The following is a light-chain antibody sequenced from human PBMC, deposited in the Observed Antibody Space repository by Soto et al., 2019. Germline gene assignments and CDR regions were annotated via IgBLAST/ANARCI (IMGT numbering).Light chain of an antibody. V-gene: IGLV1-47*01. Sequence: QSVLTQPPSASGTPGLRVTISCSGSSSNIARSFVYWYQQVPGTAPNLLLFKNNLRPPGVPDRFSGSKSGTSASLAISGLRLEDEADYYCVAWDASLSGDVFGTGTKLTVL. CDR2: KNN. J-gene: IGLJ1*01. CDR1: SSNIARSF. CDR3: VAWDASLSGDV.